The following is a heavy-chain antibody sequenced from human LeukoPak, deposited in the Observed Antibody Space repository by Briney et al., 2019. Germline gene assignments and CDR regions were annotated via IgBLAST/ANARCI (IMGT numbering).Heavy chain of an antibody. CDR2: IYYSGST. CDR1: GGSISSYY. Sequence: SETLSLTCTVSGGSISSYYWSWIRQPPGKGLEWIGYIYYSGSTNYNPSLKSRVTISVDTSKNQFSLKLSSVTAADTAVYYCASHPYYYGTDVWGQGTTVTVSS. J-gene: IGHJ6*02. V-gene: IGHV4-59*08. CDR3: ASHPYYYGTDV.